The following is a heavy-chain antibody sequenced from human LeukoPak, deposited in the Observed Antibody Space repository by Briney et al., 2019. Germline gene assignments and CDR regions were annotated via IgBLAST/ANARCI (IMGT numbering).Heavy chain of an antibody. CDR1: GFTFSSYW. CDR3: ARDRRYGLRYFDAAQDV. J-gene: IGHJ6*02. Sequence: GGSLRLSCAASGFTFSSYWMSWVRQAPGKGLEWVANIKQDGSEKYYVDSAKGRFTISRDNAKNSLYLQMNSLRAEDTAVYYCARDRRYGLRYFDAAQDVWGQGTTVTVSS. V-gene: IGHV3-7*01. CDR2: IKQDGSEK. D-gene: IGHD3-9*01.